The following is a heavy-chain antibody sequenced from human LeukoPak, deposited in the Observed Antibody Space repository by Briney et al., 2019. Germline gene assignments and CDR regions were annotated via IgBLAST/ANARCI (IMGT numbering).Heavy chain of an antibody. D-gene: IGHD3/OR15-3a*01. Sequence: GGSLRLSCAASGFTFSSHSMNWVRQAPGKGLEWVSYISSSSSTIYYADSEKGRFTISRDNAKNSLYLQMNSLRAEDTAVYYCAKGDWGFDYWGQGTLVTVSS. CDR1: GFTFSSHS. CDR3: AKGDWGFDY. V-gene: IGHV3-48*01. CDR2: ISSSSSTI. J-gene: IGHJ4*02.